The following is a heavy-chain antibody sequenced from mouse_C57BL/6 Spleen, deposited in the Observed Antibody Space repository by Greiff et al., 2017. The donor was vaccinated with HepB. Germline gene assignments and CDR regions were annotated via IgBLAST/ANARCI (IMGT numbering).Heavy chain of an antibody. Sequence: EVKLQESGPGLVKPSQSLSLTCSVTGYSITSGYYWNWIRQFPGNKLEWMGYISYDGSNNYNPSLKNRISITRDTSKNQFFLKLNSVTTEDTATYYCATYSNWDAMDYWGQGTSVTVSS. CDR2: ISYDGSN. CDR1: GYSITSGYY. J-gene: IGHJ4*01. CDR3: ATYSNWDAMDY. D-gene: IGHD2-5*01. V-gene: IGHV3-6*01.